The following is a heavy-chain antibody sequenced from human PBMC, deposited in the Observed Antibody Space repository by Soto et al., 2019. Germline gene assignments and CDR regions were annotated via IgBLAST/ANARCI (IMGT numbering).Heavy chain of an antibody. CDR3: ARGLVRGVIIKNHNWFDP. Sequence: SETLSLTCAVSGYSISSGYYWGWIRQPPGKGLEWIGSIYHSGSTYYNPSLKSRVTISVDTSKNQFSLKLSSVTAADTAVYYCARGLVRGVIIKNHNWFDPWGQGTLVTVSS. V-gene: IGHV4-38-2*01. J-gene: IGHJ5*02. D-gene: IGHD3-10*01. CDR1: GYSISSGYY. CDR2: IYHSGST.